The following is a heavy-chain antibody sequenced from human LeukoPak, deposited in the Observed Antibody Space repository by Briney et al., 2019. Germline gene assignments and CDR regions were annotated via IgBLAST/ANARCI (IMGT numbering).Heavy chain of an antibody. V-gene: IGHV3-23*01. CDR1: GFTFSNYA. CDR3: AKSGRDGYKNYFDY. CDR2: ISGSGGST. J-gene: IGHJ4*02. D-gene: IGHD5-24*01. Sequence: GGSLRLSCAASGFTFSNYAMNWVRQAPGKGLEWVSAISGSGGSTYYADSVKGRFTISRDNSKNTLYLQMNSLRAEDTAVYYCAKSGRDGYKNYFDYWGQGTLVTVSS.